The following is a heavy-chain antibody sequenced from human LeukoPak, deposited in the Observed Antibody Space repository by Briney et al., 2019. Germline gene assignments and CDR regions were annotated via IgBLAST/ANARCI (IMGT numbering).Heavy chain of an antibody. CDR3: ARGGSGWYRFNLFDY. CDR1: GGSSSSSSYY. Sequence: PSETLSLTCTVSGGSSSSSSYYWGWIRQPPGKGLEWIGSIYYSGSTYYNPSLKSRVTISVDTSKNQFSLKLSSVTAADTAVYYCARGGSGWYRFNLFDYWGQGTLVTVSS. CDR2: IYYSGST. V-gene: IGHV4-39*01. D-gene: IGHD6-19*01. J-gene: IGHJ4*02.